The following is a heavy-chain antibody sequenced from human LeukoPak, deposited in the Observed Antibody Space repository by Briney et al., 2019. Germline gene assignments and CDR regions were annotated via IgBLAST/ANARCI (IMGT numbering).Heavy chain of an antibody. CDR1: GGSISSYY. J-gene: IGHJ4*02. Sequence: SETLSLTCTVSGGSISSYYWSWIRQPAGKGLEWIGRIYTSGSTNYNPSLKSRVTMSVDTSKNQLSLKLSSVTAADTAVYYCARDPTYYDILTGYYSDGYFDYWGQGTLVTVSS. V-gene: IGHV4-4*07. D-gene: IGHD3-9*01. CDR2: IYTSGST. CDR3: ARDPTYYDILTGYYSDGYFDY.